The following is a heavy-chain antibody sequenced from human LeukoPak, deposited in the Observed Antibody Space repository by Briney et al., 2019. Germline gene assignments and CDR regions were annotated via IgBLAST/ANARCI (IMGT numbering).Heavy chain of an antibody. Sequence: SETLSLTCTVSGGSISSSSYYWGWIRQPPGKGLEWIGSIYYSGSTYYNPSLKSRVTISADTSKNQFSLKLSSVTAADTAVYYCARELAAAGLNWFDPWGQGTLVTVSS. CDR3: ARELAAAGLNWFDP. CDR1: GGSISSSSYY. J-gene: IGHJ5*02. V-gene: IGHV4-39*01. CDR2: IYYSGST. D-gene: IGHD6-13*01.